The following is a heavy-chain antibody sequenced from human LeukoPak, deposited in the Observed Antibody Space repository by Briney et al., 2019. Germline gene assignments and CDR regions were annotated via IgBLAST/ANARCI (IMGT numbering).Heavy chain of an antibody. D-gene: IGHD2-21*02. V-gene: IGHV3-23*01. CDR2: ISGSGGST. J-gene: IGHJ4*02. Sequence: GGSLRLSCAASGFTFSSYAMSWVRQAPGKGLEWVSAISGSGGSTYYADSVKGRFTISRDNSKNMLYLQMNSLRAEDTAVYYCAKGHCGGDCSYDYWGQGTLVTVSS. CDR1: GFTFSSYA. CDR3: AKGHCGGDCSYDY.